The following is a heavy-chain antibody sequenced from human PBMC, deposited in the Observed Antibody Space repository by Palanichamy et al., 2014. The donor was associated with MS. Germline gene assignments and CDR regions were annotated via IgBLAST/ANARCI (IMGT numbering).Heavy chain of an antibody. Sequence: QVQLVQSGAEVKKSGASVKVSCKTSGYTFTGYYMHWVRQAPGQGLEWMGWIDRNSGGTNYAQKFEDRVTMTRDTSISTAYMELSTLRSDDTAVYYCARRGSYGYDYWGQGTLVTVSS. D-gene: IGHD5-18*01. CDR2: IDRNSGGT. V-gene: IGHV1-2*02. CDR1: GYTFTGYY. J-gene: IGHJ4*02. CDR3: ARRGSYGYDY.